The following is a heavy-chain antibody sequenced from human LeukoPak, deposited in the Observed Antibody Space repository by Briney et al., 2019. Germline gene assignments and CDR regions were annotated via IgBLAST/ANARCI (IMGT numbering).Heavy chain of an antibody. J-gene: IGHJ3*02. D-gene: IGHD3-16*02. Sequence: GGSLRLSCAASGFTFSSYAMSWVRQAPGKGLEWVSAISGSGGSTCYADSVKGRFTISRDNSKNTLYLQMNSLRAEDTAVYYCAKLSARYGAFDIWGQGTMVTVSS. CDR3: AKLSARYGAFDI. V-gene: IGHV3-23*01. CDR2: ISGSGGST. CDR1: GFTFSSYA.